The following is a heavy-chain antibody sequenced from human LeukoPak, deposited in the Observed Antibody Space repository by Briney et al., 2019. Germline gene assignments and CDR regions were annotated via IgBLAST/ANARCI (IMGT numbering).Heavy chain of an antibody. D-gene: IGHD4-17*01. V-gene: IGHV4-59*11. CDR3: ARDPTTVTKGFDI. Sequence: SETLSLTCTVSDASFNTHYWTWIRQPPGNGLEWIGYISYGGSTNYNPSLKSRVTISVDTSKNQFFLRLTSLTAADTAVYYCARDPTTVTKGFDIWGQGTMVTVSS. J-gene: IGHJ3*02. CDR2: ISYGGST. CDR1: DASFNTHY.